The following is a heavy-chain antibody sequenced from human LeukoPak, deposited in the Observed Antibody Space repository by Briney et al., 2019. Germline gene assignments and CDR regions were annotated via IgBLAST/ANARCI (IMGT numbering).Heavy chain of an antibody. V-gene: IGHV1-69*13. CDR1: VGTFSSYA. Sequence: SVKVSCKASVGTFSSYAISWVRQAPGQGLEWMGGIIPIFGTANYAQKFQGRVTITADESTSTAYMELSSLRSEDTAVYYCATCSGGSCYPRGPLYYFDYWGQGTLVTVSS. J-gene: IGHJ4*02. D-gene: IGHD2-15*01. CDR3: ATCSGGSCYPRGPLYYFDY. CDR2: IIPIFGTA.